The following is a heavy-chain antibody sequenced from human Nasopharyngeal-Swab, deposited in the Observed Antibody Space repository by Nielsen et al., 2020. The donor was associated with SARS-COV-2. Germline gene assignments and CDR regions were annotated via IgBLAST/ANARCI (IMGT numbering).Heavy chain of an antibody. V-gene: IGHV4-59*08. D-gene: IGHD4-17*01. Sequence: SETLSLTCTVSGGSISSYYWSWIRQPPGKGLEWIGYIYYSGSTNYNPSLKSRVTISVDTSKNQFSLKLSSVTAADTAVYYCAGTDGVYRADAFDIWGKGTMVTVSS. CDR3: AGTDGVYRADAFDI. CDR1: GGSISSYY. J-gene: IGHJ3*02. CDR2: IYYSGST.